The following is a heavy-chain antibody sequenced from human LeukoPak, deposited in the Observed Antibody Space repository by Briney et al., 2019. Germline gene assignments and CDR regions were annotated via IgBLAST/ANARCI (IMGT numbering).Heavy chain of an antibody. Sequence: GGSLRLSRAASGFTFSSYWMHWFRQAPGKGLVWVSRMNDDGTITTYADSAKGRFTISRDNAKNRLYLQMNSLRVKDTAVYYCARSVPGNAFDIWGQGTMVTVSS. J-gene: IGHJ3*02. D-gene: IGHD2-2*01. V-gene: IGHV3-74*01. CDR2: MNDDGTIT. CDR3: ARSVPGNAFDI. CDR1: GFTFSSYW.